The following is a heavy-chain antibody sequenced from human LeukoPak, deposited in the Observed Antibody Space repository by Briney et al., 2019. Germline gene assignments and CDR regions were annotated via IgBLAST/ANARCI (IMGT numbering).Heavy chain of an antibody. D-gene: IGHD6-6*01. CDR2: IYYSGST. CDR3: ARKQLGHYYYYYMDV. Sequence: KPSETLSLTCTVSGGSISSYYWSWIRQPPGKGLEWIGYIYYSGSTNYNPSLKSRVTISVDTSKNQFSLKLSSVTAADTAVYYCARKQLGHYYYYYMDVWGKGTTVTVSS. CDR1: GGSISSYY. V-gene: IGHV4-59*08. J-gene: IGHJ6*03.